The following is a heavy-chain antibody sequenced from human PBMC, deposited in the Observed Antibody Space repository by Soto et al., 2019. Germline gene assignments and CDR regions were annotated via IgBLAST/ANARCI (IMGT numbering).Heavy chain of an antibody. J-gene: IGHJ4*02. CDR2: INSDGSRT. D-gene: IGHD3-22*01. V-gene: IGHV3-74*01. CDR1: GFTFSSYW. Sequence: EVQLVESGGGIVQPGGSLRLSCAASGFTFSSYWMHWVRQAPGKGLVWVSRINSDGSRTSYADSAKGRFTISRVNAKTTVYLQMNRLRGEETAVYYCARGDGDYYDGNGYLGRHWGQGPLVTVSS. CDR3: ARGDGDYYDGNGYLGRH.